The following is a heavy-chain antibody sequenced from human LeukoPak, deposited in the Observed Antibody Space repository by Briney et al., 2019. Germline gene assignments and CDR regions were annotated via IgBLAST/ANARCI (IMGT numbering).Heavy chain of an antibody. CDR1: GYTFSKFD. J-gene: IGHJ4*02. V-gene: IGHV1-8*03. CDR2: MNPKSGTI. Sequence: ASIKVSCKASGYTFSKFDISWVRQAPGQGPEWMGWMNPKSGTIGYAQNFQDRITIAWNTSINTAYMELSRLRSDDTAGYYCPRGDTTLEYWGQETLVTVSS. CDR3: PRGDTTLEY. D-gene: IGHD1-26*01.